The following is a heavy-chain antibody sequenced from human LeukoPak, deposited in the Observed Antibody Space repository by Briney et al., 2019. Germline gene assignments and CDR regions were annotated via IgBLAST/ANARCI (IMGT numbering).Heavy chain of an antibody. CDR1: GYTFHDCG. CDR2: ISWRGDST. Sequence: PGVSVRLFCAASGYTFHDCGMSWVRQVPGKGLECVSGISWRGDSTSYADSVKGRFTVSRDNAKNSLYLQMDSLRVEQTALYYCAREIVIARADEKRTMWFDPWGQGTVVSVSS. CDR3: AREIVIARADEKRTMWFDP. V-gene: IGHV3-20*04. J-gene: IGHJ5*02. D-gene: IGHD1-26*01.